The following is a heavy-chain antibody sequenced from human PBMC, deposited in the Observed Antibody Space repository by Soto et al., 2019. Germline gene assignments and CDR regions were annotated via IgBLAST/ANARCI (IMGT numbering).Heavy chain of an antibody. CDR1: GYTFTRSG. CDR2: INGYKGKT. Sequence: QVQLVQSGAEVKKPGASVKVFCKASGYTFTRSGISWVRQAPGQGLECMGWINGYKGKTNYTQKMQGGVTMTTATTTSTDNMALRSLRSDDTAVYYCARMGDVPYDYYGMDVWGEGTTVIVSS. J-gene: IGHJ6*04. V-gene: IGHV1-18*01. CDR3: ARMGDVPYDYYGMDV. D-gene: IGHD3-16*01.